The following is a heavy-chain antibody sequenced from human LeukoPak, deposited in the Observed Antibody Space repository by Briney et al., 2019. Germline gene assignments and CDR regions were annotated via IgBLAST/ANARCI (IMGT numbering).Heavy chain of an antibody. CDR1: GYSLSELS. J-gene: IGHJ5*02. Sequence: ASVKVSCKVSGYSLSELSMHWVRQAPGKGLEWMGGFDPEDGKTINAQKFQGRLTMTEDTSTDTAYMELSSLRSEDTAVYYCTTVRFEVDSSGYYHNYFGPWGQGTPVTVSS. CDR2: FDPEDGKT. CDR3: TTVRFEVDSSGYYHNYFGP. D-gene: IGHD3-22*01. V-gene: IGHV1-24*01.